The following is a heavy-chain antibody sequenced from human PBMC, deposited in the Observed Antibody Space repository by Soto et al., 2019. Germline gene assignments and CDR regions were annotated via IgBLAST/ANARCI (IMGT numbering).Heavy chain of an antibody. J-gene: IGHJ4*02. CDR1: GYTFTSYY. CDR2: INPSGGST. CDR3: PRVRNDYGAFDY. Sequence: QVQLVQSGAEVKKPGASVKVSCKASGYTFTSYYMHWVRQAPGQGLEWMGIINPSGGSTSYAQKFQGRVTMTRDTSTSTVYMDLSSLRSEDTAVYYCPRVRNDYGAFDYWGQGTLITVSS. V-gene: IGHV1-46*03. D-gene: IGHD4-17*01.